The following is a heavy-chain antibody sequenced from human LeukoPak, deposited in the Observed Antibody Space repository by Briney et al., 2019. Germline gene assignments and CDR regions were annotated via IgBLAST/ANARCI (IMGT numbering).Heavy chain of an antibody. CDR2: IKQDGSEK. CDR3: ARDKRPGLDDAFDI. CDR1: GFTFGSYA. V-gene: IGHV3-7*01. Sequence: GGSLRLSCAASGFTFGSYAMSWVRQAPGKGLEWMANIKQDGSEKYYVDSVKGRFTISRDNAKNSLYLQMNSLRVEDTAVYYCARDKRPGLDDAFDIWGQGTMVTVSS. J-gene: IGHJ3*02.